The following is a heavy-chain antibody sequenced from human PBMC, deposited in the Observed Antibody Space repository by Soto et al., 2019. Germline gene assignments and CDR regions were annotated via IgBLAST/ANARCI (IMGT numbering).Heavy chain of an antibody. CDR1: GYTFTSYA. Sequence: QVQLVQSGAEVKKPGASVKVSCKASGYTFTSYAISWVRQAPGEGLEWMGWISAYNGTTNDAQKVQGRVTMTTDTSTSTAYKELRSLRSEDTAVYYCARGGPPEDYWGQGTLVTVSS. CDR3: ARGGPPEDY. CDR2: ISAYNGTT. J-gene: IGHJ4*02. V-gene: IGHV1-18*01. D-gene: IGHD3-10*01.